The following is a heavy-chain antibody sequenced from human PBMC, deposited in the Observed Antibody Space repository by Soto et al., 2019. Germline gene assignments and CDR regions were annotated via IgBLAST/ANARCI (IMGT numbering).Heavy chain of an antibody. V-gene: IGHV3-30-3*01. J-gene: IGHJ4*02. D-gene: IGHD3-16*01. Sequence: LRLSCVASGFTLNKFPTHWVRQAPGKGLEWVAIVSPDGNQKSYADSVQGRFSISRDNSKKTVYLQMNDLRREDTALYYCASQQQRLLGGVSSYWDHWGLGTLVTVS. CDR1: GFTLNKFP. CDR2: VSPDGNQK. CDR3: ASQQQRLLGGVSSYWDH.